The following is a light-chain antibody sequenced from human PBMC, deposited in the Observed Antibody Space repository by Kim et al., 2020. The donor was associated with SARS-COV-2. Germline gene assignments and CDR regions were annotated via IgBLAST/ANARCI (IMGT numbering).Light chain of an antibody. V-gene: IGKV3-20*01. CDR1: ETLKGTY. Sequence: EIMFTQSPGTLSLSPGERATLSCRASETLKGTYLVWYQQRPGQAPRRLIYGASNRATGIPDRFSGSESGTDFTLTITRLEPEDFAVYYCQQYARSPRTFGQGTKVDIK. J-gene: IGKJ1*01. CDR3: QQYARSPRT. CDR2: GAS.